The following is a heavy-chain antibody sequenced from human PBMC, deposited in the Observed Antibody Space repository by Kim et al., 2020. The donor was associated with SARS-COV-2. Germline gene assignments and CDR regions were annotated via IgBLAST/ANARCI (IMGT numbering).Heavy chain of an antibody. V-gene: IGHV1-69*01. J-gene: IGHJ4*02. Sequence: KFQGRVTITADESTSTAYMELSSLRSEDTAVYYCARGPYCGGDCYAPPDYWGQGTLVTVSS. CDR3: ARGPYCGGDCYAPPDY. D-gene: IGHD2-21*02.